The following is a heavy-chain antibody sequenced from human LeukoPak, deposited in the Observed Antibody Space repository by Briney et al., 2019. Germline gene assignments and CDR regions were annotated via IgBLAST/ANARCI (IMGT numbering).Heavy chain of an antibody. V-gene: IGHV1-2*02. CDR1: GYTFTGYY. CDR2: INPNSGGT. J-gene: IGHJ4*02. CDR3: ARGWDVVVPAANVGVDY. Sequence: GASVKVSCKASGYTFTGYYMHWVRQAPGQGLEWMGWINPNSGGTNYAQKFQGRVTMTRDTSISTAYMELSRLRSDDTAVYYCARGWDVVVPAANVGVDYWGQGTLVTVSS. D-gene: IGHD2-2*01.